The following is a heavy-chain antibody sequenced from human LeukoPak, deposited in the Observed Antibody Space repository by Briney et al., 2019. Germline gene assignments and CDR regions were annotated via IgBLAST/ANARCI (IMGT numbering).Heavy chain of an antibody. Sequence: GGSLRLSCAASGFTFSSYSMNWVRQAPGKGLEWVSYISSGSSTIYYADSVKGRFTISRDNSKNTLYLQMNSLRAEDTAVYYCAKDRGGGSELDYWGQGTLVTVSS. CDR1: GFTFSSYS. D-gene: IGHD2-15*01. CDR3: AKDRGGGSELDY. V-gene: IGHV3-48*01. CDR2: ISSGSSTI. J-gene: IGHJ4*02.